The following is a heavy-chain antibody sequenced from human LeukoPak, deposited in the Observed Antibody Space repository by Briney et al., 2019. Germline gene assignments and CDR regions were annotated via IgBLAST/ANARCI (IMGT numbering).Heavy chain of an antibody. D-gene: IGHD6-19*01. V-gene: IGHV1-8*01. CDR2: MNPNSGNT. CDR1: GYTFTSYD. Sequence: ASVKVSCKASGYTFTSYDINWVRQATGQGLEWMGWMNPNSGNTGYAQKFQGRVTMTRNTSISTAYMELSSLRSEDTAVYYCARDGTDSSGLPRNYYYYGMGVWGQGTTVTVSS. CDR3: ARDGTDSSGLPRNYYYYGMGV. J-gene: IGHJ6*02.